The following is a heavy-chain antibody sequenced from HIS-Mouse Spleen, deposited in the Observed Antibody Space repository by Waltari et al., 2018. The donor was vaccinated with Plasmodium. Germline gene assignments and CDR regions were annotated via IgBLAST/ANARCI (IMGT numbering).Heavy chain of an antibody. V-gene: IGHV4-34*01. CDR1: GGSFSGYY. CDR3: ARGPGYSSGWYYFDY. J-gene: IGHJ4*02. CDR2: INHSGST. Sequence: QVQLQQWGAGLLKPSETLSLTCAVYGGSFSGYYWSWIRQPPGKGLEWIGEINHSGSTNYNPSLKSRVTISVDTSKNQFSRKRSSVTAADTAVYYCARGPGYSSGWYYFDYWGQGTLVTVSS. D-gene: IGHD6-19*01.